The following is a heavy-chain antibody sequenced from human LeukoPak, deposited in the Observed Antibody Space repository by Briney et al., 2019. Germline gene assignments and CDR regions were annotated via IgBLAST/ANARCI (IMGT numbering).Heavy chain of an antibody. D-gene: IGHD3-3*01. CDR1: GYTFTSYY. V-gene: IGHV1-46*01. J-gene: IGHJ3*02. CDR2: INPSGGST. Sequence: GASVKASCKASGYTFTSYYMHWVRQAPGQGLEWMGIINPSGGSTSYAQKFQGRVTMTRDTFTSTVYMELSSLRSEDTAVYYCASLTIFGASAAFDIWGQGTMVTVSS. CDR3: ASLTIFGASAAFDI.